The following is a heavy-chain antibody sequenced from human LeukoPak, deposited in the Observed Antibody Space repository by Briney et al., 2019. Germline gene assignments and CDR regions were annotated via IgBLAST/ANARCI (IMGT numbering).Heavy chain of an antibody. V-gene: IGHV4-59*08. J-gene: IGHJ4*02. CDR1: GGSFTDYY. CDR3: ARHGSTYALRN. D-gene: IGHD2-2*01. Sequence: SETLSLTCTVFGGSFTDYYWSWIRQPPGKGLEWIGYIYFSGSTKYNPSLESRVTISVDTSKNQFSLKLSSVTAADTAVYYCARHGSTYALRNWGQGTLVTVSS. CDR2: IYFSGST.